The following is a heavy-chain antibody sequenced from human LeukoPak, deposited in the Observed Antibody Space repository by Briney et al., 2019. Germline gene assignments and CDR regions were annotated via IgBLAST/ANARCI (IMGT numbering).Heavy chain of an antibody. V-gene: IGHV4-4*02. D-gene: IGHD6-19*01. CDR3: ARAVAGTSYYFDY. CDR2: IYHSGST. Sequence: SGTLSLTCAVSGGSISSSNWWSWARQPPGKGLEWIGEIYHSGSTNYNPSLKSRVTISVDKSKNQFSLKLSSVTAADTAVYYCARAVAGTSYYFDYWGQGTLVTVSS. CDR1: GGSISSSNW. J-gene: IGHJ4*02.